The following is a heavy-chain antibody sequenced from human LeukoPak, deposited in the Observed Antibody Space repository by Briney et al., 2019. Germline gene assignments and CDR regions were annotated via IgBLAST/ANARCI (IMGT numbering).Heavy chain of an antibody. CDR3: ARSSGYYYLDV. V-gene: IGHV3-23*01. Sequence: GGSLRLSCAASGFTFSNDVMNWVRQAPGKGLEWVSVIGGPGGSTYHADSVKGRFTISRDYAKNTLYLQMNSLRADDTAVYYCARSSGYYYLDVWGKGTSVTVSS. CDR2: IGGPGGST. J-gene: IGHJ6*03. CDR1: GFTFSNDV. D-gene: IGHD3-10*01.